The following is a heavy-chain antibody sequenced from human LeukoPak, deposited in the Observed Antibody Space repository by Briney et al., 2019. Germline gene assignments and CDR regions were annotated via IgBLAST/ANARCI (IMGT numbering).Heavy chain of an antibody. CDR2: INHSGST. Sequence: SETLSLTCAVYGGSFSGYYLSWIRQPPGKGLEWIGEINHSGSTNYNPSLKSRVTISVDTSKNQFSLKLSSVTAADTAVYYCARGPSGYDLWGQGTLVTVSS. J-gene: IGHJ4*02. CDR3: ARGPSGYDL. CDR1: GGSFSGYY. V-gene: IGHV4-34*01. D-gene: IGHD5-12*01.